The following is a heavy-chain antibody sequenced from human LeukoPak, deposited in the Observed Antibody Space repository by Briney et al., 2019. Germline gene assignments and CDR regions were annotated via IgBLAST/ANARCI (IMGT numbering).Heavy chain of an antibody. CDR3: ARLSITIFGVPTY. CDR1: GYTFTGYY. CDR2: INPNSGGT. Sequence: ASVKVSCKASGYTFTGYYMHWVRQAPGQGLEWMGWINPNSGGTNYAQKFQGRVTMTRGTSISTAYMELSRLRSDDTAVYYCARLSITIFGVPTYWGQGTLVTVSS. V-gene: IGHV1-2*02. J-gene: IGHJ4*02. D-gene: IGHD3-3*01.